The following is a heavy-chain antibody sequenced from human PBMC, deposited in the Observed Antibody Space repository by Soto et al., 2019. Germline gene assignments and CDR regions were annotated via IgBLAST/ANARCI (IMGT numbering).Heavy chain of an antibody. V-gene: IGHV1-18*01. CDR1: GYTFTSYG. Sequence: AAVKVSCKASGYTFTSYGISWVRQAPGQGLEWMGWISAYNGNTNYAQKLQGRVTMTTDTSTSIAYMELRSLRSDDTAVYYCARRGREHYDSSAYYPRNVYYFDYWGQGTLVTVS. CDR2: ISAYNGNT. D-gene: IGHD3-22*01. CDR3: ARRGREHYDSSAYYPRNVYYFDY. J-gene: IGHJ4*02.